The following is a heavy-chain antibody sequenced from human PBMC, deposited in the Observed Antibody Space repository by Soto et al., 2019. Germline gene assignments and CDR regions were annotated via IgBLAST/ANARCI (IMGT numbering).Heavy chain of an antibody. CDR1: GYTSSNYD. V-gene: IGHV1-18*01. Sequence: QVQLVQSGAELRKPGASVKVSCKTSGYTSSNYDVSWVRQAPGQGLEWMGRISAYNNHTNYALNFQGRVTLTTDTSTSTAYMELRSLRSDDTAVYYWVGCGIDCYESVNAVEMWGQGTLVTVSS. D-gene: IGHD2-21*01. CDR3: VGCGIDCYESVNAVEM. CDR2: ISAYNNHT. J-gene: IGHJ3*02.